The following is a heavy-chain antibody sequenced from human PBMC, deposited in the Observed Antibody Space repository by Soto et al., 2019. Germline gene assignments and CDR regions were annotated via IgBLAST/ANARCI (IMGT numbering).Heavy chain of an antibody. J-gene: IGHJ6*02. CDR3: ARLWFGELSDYYYGMDV. CDR1: GGSISSSSYY. CDR2: IYYSGST. V-gene: IGHV4-39*01. Sequence: PSETLSLTCTVSGGSISSSSYYWGWIRQPPGKGLEWIGSIYYSGSTYYNPSLKSRVTISVDTSKNQFSLKLSSVTAADTAVYYFARLWFGELSDYYYGMDVWGQGTTVTVSS. D-gene: IGHD3-10*01.